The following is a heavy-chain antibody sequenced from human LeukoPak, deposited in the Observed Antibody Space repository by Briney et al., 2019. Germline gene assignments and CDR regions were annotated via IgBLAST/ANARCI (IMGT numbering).Heavy chain of an antibody. CDR1: GFSFSSYG. V-gene: IGHV3-48*03. CDR2: MSSSGSTI. J-gene: IGHJ6*02. Sequence: GGSLRLSCAASGFSFSSYGVNWVRQAPGKGLEWVSYMSSSGSTIIYADSVKGRFTISRDNAKNSLYLQMNSLRAEDTAVYYCARGLNYYGVDVWGQGTSVTVSS. CDR3: ARGLNYYGVDV.